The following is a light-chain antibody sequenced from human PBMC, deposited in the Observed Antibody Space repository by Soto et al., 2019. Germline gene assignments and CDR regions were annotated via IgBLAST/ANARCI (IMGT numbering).Light chain of an antibody. CDR1: QSISSY. CDR3: QQSYSTPFP. J-gene: IGKJ5*01. Sequence: DIEMTQSKSSLSASVGDRVTITCRASQSISSYLNWYQQKPGKAPKLLIYAASSLQSGVPSRFSGSGSGTDFTLTISSLQPEDFATDYCQQSYSTPFPFGQGTRLEIK. CDR2: AAS. V-gene: IGKV1-39*01.